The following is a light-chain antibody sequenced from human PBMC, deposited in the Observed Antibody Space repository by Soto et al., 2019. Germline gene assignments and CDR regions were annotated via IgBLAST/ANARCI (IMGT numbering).Light chain of an antibody. Sequence: DIQMTQTPSSLSASIGDRVTITCRASQIISRYLSWYQQKPGKAPKLLIYAASSLQSGVPSRFSGSGSGTDFTLTISSLQPEDFATYYCQQSYSAPQGLTFSGGTKVAIK. V-gene: IGKV1-39*01. CDR3: QQSYSAPQGLT. CDR2: AAS. J-gene: IGKJ4*01. CDR1: QIISRY.